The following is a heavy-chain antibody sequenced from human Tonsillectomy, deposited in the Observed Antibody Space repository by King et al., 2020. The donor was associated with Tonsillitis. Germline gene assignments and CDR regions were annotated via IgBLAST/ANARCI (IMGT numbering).Heavy chain of an antibody. D-gene: IGHD2-2*01. J-gene: IGHJ4*02. CDR3: ARVERCCSIYY. Sequence: VQLVGSGGGLVQPGGSLRLSCAASGFTFSSFWMSWVRQAPGKGLEWVANIKPDGSEKYYVDSLKGRFTISRDNAKNSLYLQMNSLRAEDTAVYYCARVERCCSIYYWGQGTLVTVSS. CDR2: IKPDGSEK. CDR1: GFTFSSFW. V-gene: IGHV3-7*01.